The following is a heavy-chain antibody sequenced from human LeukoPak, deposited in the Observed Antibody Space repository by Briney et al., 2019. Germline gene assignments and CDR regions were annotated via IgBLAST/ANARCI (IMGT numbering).Heavy chain of an antibody. V-gene: IGHV1-69*13. J-gene: IGHJ5*02. CDR2: IIPIFGTA. D-gene: IGHD3-16*02. CDR1: GGTFSSYA. CDR3: ARRGEYDYVWGSYRFNWFDP. Sequence: GASVKVSCKASGGTFSSYAISWVRQAPGQGLEWVGGIIPIFGTANYAQKFQGRVTITADESTSTAYMELSSLRSEDTAVYYCARRGEYDYVWGSYRFNWFDPWGQGTLVTVSS.